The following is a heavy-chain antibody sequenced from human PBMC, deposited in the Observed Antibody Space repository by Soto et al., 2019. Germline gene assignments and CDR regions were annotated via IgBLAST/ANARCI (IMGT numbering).Heavy chain of an antibody. V-gene: IGHV4-4*02. D-gene: IGHD2-21*01. CDR2: IFHTGSA. Sequence: QVQLQESGPGLMKPSGTLSLTCAVSGGSITSNWWSWVRQPPGKGLEWIAEIFHTGSANYNPSLMARLTISMDKSRSHLSLTLNSVTAADTAVYYCARHIAVSGTRGFDHWGQGTLVTVSS. J-gene: IGHJ4*02. CDR1: GGSITSNW. CDR3: ARHIAVSGTRGFDH.